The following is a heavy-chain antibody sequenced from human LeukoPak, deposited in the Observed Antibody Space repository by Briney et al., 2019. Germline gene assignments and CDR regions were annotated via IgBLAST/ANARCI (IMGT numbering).Heavy chain of an antibody. CDR1: GFTFDDYA. J-gene: IGHJ4*02. CDR3: AKDKGGIAVAGFYFDY. CDR2: ISWDGGST. V-gene: IGHV3-43D*04. D-gene: IGHD6-19*01. Sequence: GGSLRLSCAASGFTFDDYAMHWVRQAPGKGLEGVSLISWDGGSTYYADSVKGRFTISRDNSKNSLYLQMNSLRAEDTALYYCAKDKGGIAVAGFYFDYWGQGTLVTVSS.